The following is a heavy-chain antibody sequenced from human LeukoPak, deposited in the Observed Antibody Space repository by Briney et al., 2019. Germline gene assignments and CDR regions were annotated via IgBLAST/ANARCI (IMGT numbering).Heavy chain of an antibody. CDR1: GFTFSSYN. V-gene: IGHV3-21*01. CDR2: ISTSSSYI. D-gene: IGHD1-26*01. Sequence: PGGSLRLSCAASGFTFSSYNMNWVRQAPGKGLEWVSSISTSSSYIYYADSVKGRFTISRDNARNSLYLQMNSLRAEDTAVYYCARGLGATDYWGQGTLVTVSS. CDR3: ARGLGATDY. J-gene: IGHJ4*02.